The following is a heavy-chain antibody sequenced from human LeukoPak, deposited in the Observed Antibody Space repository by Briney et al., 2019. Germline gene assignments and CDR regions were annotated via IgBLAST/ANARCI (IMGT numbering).Heavy chain of an antibody. CDR2: INPNSGGT. Sequence: ASVKVSCKASGYTFTGYYMHWVRQAPGQGLEWMGWINPNSGGTNYAQKLQGRVTMTTDTSTSTAYMELRSLRSDDTAVYYCARGSPSRYNYDSSGYYGGYFDYWGQGTPVTVSS. J-gene: IGHJ4*02. CDR3: ARGSPSRYNYDSSGYYGGYFDY. D-gene: IGHD3-22*01. CDR1: GYTFTGYY. V-gene: IGHV1-2*02.